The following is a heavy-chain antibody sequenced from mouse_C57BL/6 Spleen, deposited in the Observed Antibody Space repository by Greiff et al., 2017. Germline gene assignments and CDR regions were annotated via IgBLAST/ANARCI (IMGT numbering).Heavy chain of an antibody. V-gene: IGHV3-6*01. CDR2: ISYDGSN. J-gene: IGHJ3*01. CDR3: AREWELGQFAY. D-gene: IGHD4-1*01. Sequence: DVKLQESGPGLVKPSQSLSLTCSVTGYSITSGYYWNWIRQFPGNKLEWMGYISYDGSNNYNPSLKNRISITRDTSKNQFFLKLNSVTTEDTATYYCAREWELGQFAYWGQGTLVTVSA. CDR1: GYSITSGYY.